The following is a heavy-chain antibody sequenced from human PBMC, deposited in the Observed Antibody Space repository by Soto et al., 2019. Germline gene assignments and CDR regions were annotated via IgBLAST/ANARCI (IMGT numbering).Heavy chain of an antibody. V-gene: IGHV1-46*01. D-gene: IGHD3-3*01. J-gene: IGHJ6*02. CDR1: GYTFTSYY. CDR2: INPSGGST. CDR3: AREWSYYDFWSGYWSNYYYYYGMDV. Sequence: GASVKVSCKASGYTFTSYYMHWVRQAPGQGLEWMGIINPSGGSTSYAQKFQGRVTMTRDTSTSTVYMELSSLRSEDTAVYYCAREWSYYDFWSGYWSNYYYYYGMDVWGQGTTVTVS.